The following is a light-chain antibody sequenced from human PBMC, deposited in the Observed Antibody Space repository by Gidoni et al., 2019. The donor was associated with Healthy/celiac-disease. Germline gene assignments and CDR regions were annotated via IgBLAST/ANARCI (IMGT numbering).Light chain of an antibody. CDR2: AAS. V-gene: IGKV1-27*01. CDR1: QGISNY. J-gene: IGKJ4*01. CDR3: QKYNSALALT. Sequence: DIQMTQSPSSLSASVGDRVTITCRASQGISNYLAWYQQKPGQVPKLLIYAASTLQSGVPSRFSGSGSGTDFTLTISILQPEDVATYYCQKYNSALALTFGGGTKVEIK.